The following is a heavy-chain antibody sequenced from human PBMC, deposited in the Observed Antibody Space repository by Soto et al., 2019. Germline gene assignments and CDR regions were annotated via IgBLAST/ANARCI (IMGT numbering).Heavy chain of an antibody. CDR3: ASRGYYDSSGYNYFQH. CDR2: ISSSSSTI. V-gene: IGHV3-48*02. CDR1: GFTFSNYS. J-gene: IGHJ1*01. D-gene: IGHD3-22*01. Sequence: PGGSLRLSCAASGFTFSNYSMNWVRQAPGKGLEWVSYISSSSSTIYYADSVKGRFTISRDNAKNSLYLQMNSLRDEDTAVYYCASRGYYDSSGYNYFQHWGQGTLVTVS.